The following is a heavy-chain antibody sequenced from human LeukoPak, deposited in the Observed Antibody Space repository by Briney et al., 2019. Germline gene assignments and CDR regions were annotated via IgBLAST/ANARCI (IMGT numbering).Heavy chain of an antibody. CDR1: GFTFSDYY. Sequence: GSLRLSCAASGFTFSDYYMSWIRQAPGKGLEWVSYISSSGSTIYYADSVKGRFTLSRENAKNSLYLQMNSLRAEDTAVYYCARETYYGSGSYYIEAPIYYYYGMDVWGQGTTVTVSS. V-gene: IGHV3-11*01. CDR2: ISSSGSTI. D-gene: IGHD3-10*01. J-gene: IGHJ6*02. CDR3: ARETYYGSGSYYIEAPIYYYYGMDV.